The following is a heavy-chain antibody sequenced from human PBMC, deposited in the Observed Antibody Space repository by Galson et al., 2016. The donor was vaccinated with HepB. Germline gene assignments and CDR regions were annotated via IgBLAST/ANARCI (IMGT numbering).Heavy chain of an antibody. CDR3: ATENYDVSTYY. Sequence: SLRLSCAASRFTFSDYYMEWVRQAPGKGLEWVGRIRNKANRDTTEYAASAKGRFTIPRDDTKNLVYLQITILKTEDTAVYYFATENYDVSTYYWGQGTLVTVSS. J-gene: IGHJ4*02. V-gene: IGHV3-72*01. CDR1: RFTFSDYY. CDR2: IRNKANRDTT. D-gene: IGHD3-22*01.